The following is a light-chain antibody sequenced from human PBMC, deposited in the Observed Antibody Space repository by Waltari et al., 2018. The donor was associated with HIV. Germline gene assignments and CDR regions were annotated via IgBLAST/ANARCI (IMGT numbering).Light chain of an antibody. CDR1: SSDVGGYNY. CDR3: ISYTSSSTLV. CDR2: DVT. J-gene: IGLJ2*01. V-gene: IGLV2-14*03. Sequence: QSALTQPASVSGSPGPSITVPCTGLSSDVGGYNYVSWYQQHPCKAPKLMLSDVTYRPSGVSNRFSGSKSGNTASLTISGLQAEDEADYYCISYTSSSTLVFGGGTKVTVL.